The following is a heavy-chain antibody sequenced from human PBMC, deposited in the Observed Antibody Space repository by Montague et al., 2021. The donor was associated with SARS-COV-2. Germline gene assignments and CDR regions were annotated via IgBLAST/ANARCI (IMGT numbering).Heavy chain of an antibody. D-gene: IGHD6-6*01. V-gene: IGHV3-7*01. Sequence: SLRLSCATSGFIFADYWMSWVRQAPGKGLEWVANIKLDGSEEYYMDSVKGRFTVSRDNARNSLYLQMNSLRVEDTAVYYCVRAPLDMDAWGEGTTVAVSS. CDR3: VRAPLDMDA. CDR1: GFIFADYW. J-gene: IGHJ6*03. CDR2: IKLDGSEE.